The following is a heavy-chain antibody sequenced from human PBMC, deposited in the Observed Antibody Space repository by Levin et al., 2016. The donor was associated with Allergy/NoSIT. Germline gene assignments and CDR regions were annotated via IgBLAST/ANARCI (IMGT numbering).Heavy chain of an antibody. D-gene: IGHD3/OR15-3a*01. Sequence: WIRQPPGKGLEWIGYIYFSGHTNYNPSLKSRLTMTVDTSKNQFSLTLSSVTAADTAVYYCARVGFWTGTDYWGQGALVTVSS. CDR2: IYFSGHT. V-gene: IGHV4-30-4*01. J-gene: IGHJ4*02. CDR3: ARVGFWTGTDY.